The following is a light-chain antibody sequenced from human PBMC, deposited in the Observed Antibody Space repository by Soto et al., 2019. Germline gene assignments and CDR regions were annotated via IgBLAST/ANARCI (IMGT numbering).Light chain of an antibody. J-gene: IGKJ4*01. CDR3: QQYGSPLT. CDR1: QSVSSSY. V-gene: IGKV3-20*01. Sequence: EIVLTQSPGTLSLSPGERATLSCRASQSVSSSYLAWYQQKPGQAPRLLIYGASSRATGIPARFGGSGSATYLPLTSSRLEAEFSVVYCCQQYGSPLTFGRGTKVEIK. CDR2: GAS.